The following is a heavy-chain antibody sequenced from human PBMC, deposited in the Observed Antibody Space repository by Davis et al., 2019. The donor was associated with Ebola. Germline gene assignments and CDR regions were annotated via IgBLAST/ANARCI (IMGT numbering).Heavy chain of an antibody. CDR2: IYYSGST. CDR3: ARTSAVVGNFDY. D-gene: IGHD3-22*01. J-gene: IGHJ4*02. CDR1: GGSISSYY. V-gene: IGHV4-59*08. Sequence: GSLRLSCTVSGGSISSYYWSWIRQPPGKGLEWIGYIYYSGSTNYNPSLKSRVTISVDTSKNQFSLKLSSVTAADTAVYYCARTSAVVGNFDYWGQGTLVTVSS.